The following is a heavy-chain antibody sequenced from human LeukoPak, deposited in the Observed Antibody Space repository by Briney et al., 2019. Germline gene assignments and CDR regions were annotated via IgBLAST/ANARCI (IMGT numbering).Heavy chain of an antibody. CDR1: GGSISSSSYY. CDR2: IYYTGST. J-gene: IGHJ4*02. D-gene: IGHD2-15*01. CDR3: ARGYCSGGSCYWFDY. Sequence: SETLSLTCTVSGGSISSSSYYWNWIREPPGKGLEWIGFIYYTGSTNYNPSLKSRVTISLDTSKNQFYLKLSSVTAAETAVYYCARGYCSGGSCYWFDYWGRGTLVTVSS. V-gene: IGHV4-61*05.